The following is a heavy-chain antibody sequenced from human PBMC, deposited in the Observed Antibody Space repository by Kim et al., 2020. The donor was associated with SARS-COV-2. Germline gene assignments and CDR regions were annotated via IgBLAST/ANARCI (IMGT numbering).Heavy chain of an antibody. CDR3: ARGEQQLVSSGWTDYSYYGMDV. D-gene: IGHD6-13*01. CDR2: TYYRSKWYN. J-gene: IGHJ6*02. Sequence: SQTLSLTCAISGDSVSSNSAAWNWIRQSPSRGLEWLGRTYYRSKWYNDYAVSVKRRITINPDTSKNQFSLQLNSVTPEDTAVYYCARGEQQLVSSGWTDYSYYGMDVWGQGTTVTVSS. CDR1: GDSVSSNSAA. V-gene: IGHV6-1*01.